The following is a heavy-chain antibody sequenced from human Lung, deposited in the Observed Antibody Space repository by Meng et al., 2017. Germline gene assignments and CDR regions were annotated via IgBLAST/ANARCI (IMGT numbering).Heavy chain of an antibody. J-gene: IGHJ3*02. D-gene: IGHD3-22*01. CDR3: AKNLSPDSSSYYSTDAFDI. V-gene: IGHV3-20*04. CDR2: INWNGDYT. Sequence: RGSRCLSRLVSGLIPDDYSMCWVHPAPGKGLQWVCSINWNGDYTAYADSVKGRFSISRDNAKNSLYVQLNSLTAEDTAFYFCAKNLSPDSSSYYSTDAFDIWGQGTMVTVSS. CDR1: GLIPDDYS.